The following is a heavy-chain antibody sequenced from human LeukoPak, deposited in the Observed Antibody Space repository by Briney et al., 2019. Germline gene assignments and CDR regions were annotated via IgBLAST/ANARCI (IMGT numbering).Heavy chain of an antibody. J-gene: IGHJ4*02. Sequence: SQTLSLTCTVSGGSISSGGYYWSWIRQHPGKGLEWIGYIYYSGSTYYNPSLKSRVTISVDTSKNQFSLKLSSVTAADTAVYYCARRNPGGYCSGGSCYSTRSYYFDYWGQGTPVTVSS. V-gene: IGHV4-31*03. CDR3: ARRNPGGYCSGGSCYSTRSYYFDY. D-gene: IGHD2-15*01. CDR2: IYYSGST. CDR1: GGSISSGGYY.